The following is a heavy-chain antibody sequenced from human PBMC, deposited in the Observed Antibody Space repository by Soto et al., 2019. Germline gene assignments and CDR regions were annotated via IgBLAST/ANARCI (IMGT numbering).Heavy chain of an antibody. CDR3: ARQEWLRFKSDAFDI. V-gene: IGHV4-59*08. CDR2: IYYSGST. Sequence: QVQLQESGPGLVKPSETLSLTCTVSGGSISSYYWTWIRQPPGKGVEWIGYIYYSGSTNYNPSLKSRVTISVDPSNTQFSRKLSSVTAAYTAVYYCARQEWLRFKSDAFDIWGQGTMVTVSS. CDR1: GGSISSYY. D-gene: IGHD5-12*01. J-gene: IGHJ3*02.